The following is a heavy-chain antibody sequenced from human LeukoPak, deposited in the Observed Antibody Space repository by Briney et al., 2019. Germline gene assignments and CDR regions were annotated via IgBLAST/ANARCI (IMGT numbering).Heavy chain of an antibody. CDR2: ISSSGSTI. CDR3: ARLGVVPAAIMYY. J-gene: IGHJ4*02. V-gene: IGHV3-11*01. Sequence: PGGSLRLPCAASGFTFSDYYMSWIRQAPGKGLEWVSYISSSGSTIYYADSVKGRFTISRDNAKNSLYLQMNSLRAEDTAVYYCARLGVVPAAIMYYWGQGTLVTVSS. D-gene: IGHD2-2*02. CDR1: GFTFSDYY.